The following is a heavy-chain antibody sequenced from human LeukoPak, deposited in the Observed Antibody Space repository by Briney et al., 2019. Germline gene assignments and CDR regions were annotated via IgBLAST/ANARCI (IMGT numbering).Heavy chain of an antibody. CDR2: ISAYNGNT. CDR1: GGTFSSYA. J-gene: IGHJ1*01. V-gene: IGHV1-18*01. Sequence: SVKVSCKASGGTFSSYAISWVRQAPGQGLEWMGWISAYNGNTNYAQKLQGRVTMTTDTSTSTVYMELSSLRSEDTAVYYCARGPSSQWLVDGAYFQHWGQGTLVTVSS. D-gene: IGHD6-19*01. CDR3: ARGPSSQWLVDGAYFQH.